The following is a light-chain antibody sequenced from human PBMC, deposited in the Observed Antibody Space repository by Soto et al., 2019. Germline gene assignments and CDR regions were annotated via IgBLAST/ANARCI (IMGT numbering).Light chain of an antibody. V-gene: IGLV2-23*01. CDR3: FSFTSTNTHV. J-gene: IGLJ1*01. CDR2: ETS. CDR1: SSDFGSYKF. Sequence: QPALTQPASVSGSPGQSVTISCTGTSSDFGSYKFVSWYQHHPGTVPKVIIYETSKRPSGVSDRFSGSKSGNTASLTISGLQAEDEADYYCFSFTSTNTHVFGSGTKVTVL.